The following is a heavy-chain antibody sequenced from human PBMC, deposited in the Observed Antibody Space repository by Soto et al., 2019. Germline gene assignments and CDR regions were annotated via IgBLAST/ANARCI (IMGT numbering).Heavy chain of an antibody. CDR3: AREGSPSSFYYGIRV. CDR2: LSGRGAST. V-gene: IGHV3-23*01. CDR1: GFTFSGFA. J-gene: IGHJ6*02. D-gene: IGHD6-6*01. Sequence: GGSLRLSCAASGFTFSGFAKSWVRQAPGKGLAWVAGLSGRGASTYYAESVRGRFSISRDNAKNQMFLQMSSLRVEDPAVYYCAREGSPSSFYYGIRVWGQGTTVTVSS.